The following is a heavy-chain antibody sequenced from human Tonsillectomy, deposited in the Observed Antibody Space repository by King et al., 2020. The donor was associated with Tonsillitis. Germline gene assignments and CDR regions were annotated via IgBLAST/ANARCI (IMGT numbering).Heavy chain of an antibody. CDR3: AHRGSGVVLSY. V-gene: IGHV2-5*02. Sequence: ITLKESGPTLVKPTQTLTLTCTFSGFSLSTSGVGVGWTRQPPGKALEWLALIYWDDDKRYSPSRKSRLTITKATSKNQVVLTMTNMDPLDTATYYGAHRGSGVVLSYWGQGTLVTVSS. D-gene: IGHD2/OR15-2a*01. J-gene: IGHJ4*02. CDR1: GFSLSTSGVG. CDR2: IYWDDDK.